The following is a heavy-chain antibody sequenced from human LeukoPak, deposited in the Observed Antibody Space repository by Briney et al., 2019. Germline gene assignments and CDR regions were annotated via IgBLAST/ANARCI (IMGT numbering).Heavy chain of an antibody. D-gene: IGHD3-10*01. V-gene: IGHV3-53*01. CDR1: GFTFTTYW. CDR2: IYSGGST. CDR3: ARSRRGAFDI. J-gene: IGHJ3*02. Sequence: GGSLRLSCAASGFTFTTYWMTWVRQAPGKGLEWVSVIYSGGSTYYADSVKGRFTISRDNSKNTLYLQMNSLRAEDTAVYYCARSRRGAFDIWGQGTMVTVSS.